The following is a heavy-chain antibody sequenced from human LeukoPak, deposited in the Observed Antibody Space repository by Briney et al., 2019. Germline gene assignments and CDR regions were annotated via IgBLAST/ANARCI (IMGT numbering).Heavy chain of an antibody. CDR3: ARESRHYYGSGSYSPFDY. V-gene: IGHV1-18*01. CDR1: GYTFTSYG. D-gene: IGHD3-10*01. CDR2: ISAYNGNT. J-gene: IGHJ4*02. Sequence: ASVKVSCKASGYTFTSYGISWVRQAPGQGLEWMGWISAYNGNTNYAQKLQGRVTMTTDTFTSTAYMELRSLRSDDTAVYYCARESRHYYGSGSYSPFDYWGQGTLVTVSS.